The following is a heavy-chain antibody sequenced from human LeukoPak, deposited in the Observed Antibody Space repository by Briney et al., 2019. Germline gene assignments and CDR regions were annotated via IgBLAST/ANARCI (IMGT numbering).Heavy chain of an antibody. CDR1: GYTFTSYG. Sequence: ASVKVSCKASGYTFTSYGISWVRQAPGQGLEWMGWISAYNGNTNYAQKLQGRVTMTTDTSTSTAYMELRSLRSDDTAVYYCARDAAGGLGGIAARPIDYWGQGTLVTVSS. CDR3: ARDAAGGLGGIAARPIDY. CDR2: ISAYNGNT. D-gene: IGHD6-6*01. V-gene: IGHV1-18*01. J-gene: IGHJ4*02.